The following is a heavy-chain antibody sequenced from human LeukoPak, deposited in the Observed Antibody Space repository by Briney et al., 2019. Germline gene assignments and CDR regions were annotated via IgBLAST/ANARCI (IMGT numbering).Heavy chain of an antibody. V-gene: IGHV5-51*01. J-gene: IGHJ4*02. CDR2: IYPGDSDT. CDR1: GYXFTSYW. CDR3: ARHRPNYGDFDLNDF. Sequence: GESLKISCNGSGYXFTSYWICWVRQMPGKGLVWMGIIYPGDSDTRYSPSFQGQVTISADKSINTAYLQWNSLKASDTAMYYCARHRPNYGDFDLNDFWGQGTLVTVSS. D-gene: IGHD4-17*01.